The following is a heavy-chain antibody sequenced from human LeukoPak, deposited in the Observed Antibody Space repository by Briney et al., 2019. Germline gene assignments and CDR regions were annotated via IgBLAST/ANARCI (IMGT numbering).Heavy chain of an antibody. J-gene: IGHJ5*02. D-gene: IGHD4-11*01. V-gene: IGHV3-13*04. CDR1: GFTFSTYD. Sequence: PGGSLRLSCAASGFTFSTYDMHWVRQATGKGLEWVSSTGTSGDTYYLGSVKGRFTISRENAKSSLYLQMNSLRAGDTAVYYCARGLPGGLDPWGQGTLVTVSS. CDR2: TGTSGDT. CDR3: ARGLPGGLDP.